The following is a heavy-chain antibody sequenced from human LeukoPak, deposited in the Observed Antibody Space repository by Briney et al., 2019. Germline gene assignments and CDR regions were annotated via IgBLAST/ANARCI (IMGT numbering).Heavy chain of an antibody. V-gene: IGHV4-61*08. CDR3: AMSYDSSGYYRY. J-gene: IGHJ4*02. CDR1: GGSISSGGYS. D-gene: IGHD3-22*01. Sequence: PSQTLSLTCTLSGGSISSGGYSWSWIRQPPGKGLEWIGYIYYSGSTNYNPSLKSRVTISVDTSKNQLSLKLSSVTAADTAVYYCAMSYDSSGYYRYWGQGTLVTVSS. CDR2: IYYSGST.